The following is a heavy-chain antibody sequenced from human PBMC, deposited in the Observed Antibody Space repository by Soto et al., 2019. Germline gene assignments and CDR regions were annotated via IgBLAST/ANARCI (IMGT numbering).Heavy chain of an antibody. V-gene: IGHV1-8*01. Sequence: QVQLVQPGAEVRKPGASVKVSCKASGDIFTNFDFNWVRQATGQGLEWNGWMRANSGDTGHDQKFQGRVSMTRDTYMSTAYMELSSLKAEDTAVYYCASYIYGQGFKAWGQGTLVFVSS. CDR1: GDIFTNFD. J-gene: IGHJ5*02. CDR2: MRANSGDT. D-gene: IGHD3-3*02. CDR3: ASYIYGQGFKA.